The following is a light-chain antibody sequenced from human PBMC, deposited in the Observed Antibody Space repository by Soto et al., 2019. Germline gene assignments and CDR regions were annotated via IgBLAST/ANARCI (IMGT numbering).Light chain of an antibody. CDR2: GAS. Sequence: EIVLTQSPGTLSLSPGERATLSCRASQSVSSSYLAWYQQKPGQAPRLLIYGASSRATGIPDRFSGSGSGTDFTLTLSRLEPEDFAVYYCQQYGSSPAGFTFGPRTKVDIK. J-gene: IGKJ3*01. V-gene: IGKV3-20*01. CDR3: QQYGSSPAGFT. CDR1: QSVSSSY.